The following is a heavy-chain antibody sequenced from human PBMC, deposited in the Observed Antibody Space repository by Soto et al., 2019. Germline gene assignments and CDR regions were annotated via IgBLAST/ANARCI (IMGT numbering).Heavy chain of an antibody. Sequence: ASVKVSCKASGYTFTSYAVHWVRQAPGQRLEWMGWINAGNGNTKYSQKFQGRVTITRDTSASTAYMELSSLRSEDTAVYYCAILSGYCSGGSCSRPLAFDIWGQGTMVTVSS. J-gene: IGHJ3*02. D-gene: IGHD2-15*01. CDR1: GYTFTSYA. CDR2: INAGNGNT. V-gene: IGHV1-3*01. CDR3: AILSGYCSGGSCSRPLAFDI.